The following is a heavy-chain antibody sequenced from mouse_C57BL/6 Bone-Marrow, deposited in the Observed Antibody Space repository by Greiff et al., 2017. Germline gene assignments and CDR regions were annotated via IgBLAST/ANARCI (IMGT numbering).Heavy chain of an antibody. CDR1: GFNIKDDN. Sequence: EVQLQQSGAELVRPGASVKLSCTASGFNIKDDNMHWVKQRPEQGLEWIGWIDPENGDTEYASKFQGKATITADTSSNKAYLQLSSLTSEDTAVYYCTTPTVVSHGWYFDVWGTGTTVTGSS. CDR3: TTPTVVSHGWYFDV. J-gene: IGHJ1*03. V-gene: IGHV14-4*01. D-gene: IGHD1-1*01. CDR2: IDPENGDT.